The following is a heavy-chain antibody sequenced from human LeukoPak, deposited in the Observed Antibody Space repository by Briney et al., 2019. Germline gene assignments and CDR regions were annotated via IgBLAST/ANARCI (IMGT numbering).Heavy chain of an antibody. CDR3: AKDRQIVATILDY. CDR2: ISGSGGST. V-gene: IGHV3-23*01. CDR1: GFTFSSYA. J-gene: IGHJ4*02. Sequence: PGGSLRLSCAASGFTFSSYAMSWVRQAPGKGLEWXXAISGSGGSTYYADSVKGRFTISRDNSKNTLYLQMNSLRAEDTAVYYCAKDRQIVATILDYWGQGTLVTVSS. D-gene: IGHD5-12*01.